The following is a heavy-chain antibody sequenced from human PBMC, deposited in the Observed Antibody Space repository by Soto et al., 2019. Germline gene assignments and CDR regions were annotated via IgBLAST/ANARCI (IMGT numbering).Heavy chain of an antibody. CDR3: ARGIVLVPAAPPLYNGFDP. D-gene: IGHD2-2*01. V-gene: IGHV3-30-3*01. Sequence: QVQLVESGGGVVQPGRSLRLSCAASGFTFSSYAMHWVRQAPGKGLEWVAVISYDGSNKYYADSVKGRFTISRDNSKNTLYLQMNSLRAEDTAVYYCARGIVLVPAAPPLYNGFDPWGQGTLVTVSS. CDR2: ISYDGSNK. CDR1: GFTFSSYA. J-gene: IGHJ5*02.